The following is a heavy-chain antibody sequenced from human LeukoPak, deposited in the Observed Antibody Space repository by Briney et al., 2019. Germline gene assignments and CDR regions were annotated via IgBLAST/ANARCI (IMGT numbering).Heavy chain of an antibody. D-gene: IGHD6-13*01. CDR1: GYTFTGYY. J-gene: IGHJ3*02. CDR2: INPNSGGT. Sequence: ASXKVSCKASGYTFTGYYMHWVRQAPGQGQEWMGRINPNSGGTNYAQKFQGRVTMTRDTSISTAYMELSRLRSDDTAVYYCARAIAAANDAFDIWGQGTMVTVSS. CDR3: ARAIAAANDAFDI. V-gene: IGHV1-2*06.